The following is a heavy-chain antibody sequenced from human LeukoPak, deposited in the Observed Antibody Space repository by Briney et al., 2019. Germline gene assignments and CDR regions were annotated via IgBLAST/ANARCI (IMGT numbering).Heavy chain of an antibody. D-gene: IGHD3-3*01. J-gene: IGHJ4*02. CDR1: GGSISSHY. V-gene: IGHV4-59*11. CDR3: ARGVNYYDFWSGYFDY. CDR2: TYYSGST. Sequence: SETLSLTCTVSGGSISSHYWSWIRQPPGKGLEWIGYTYYSGSTNYNPSLKSRVTISVDTSKNQFSLKLSSVTAADTAVYYCARGVNYYDFWSGYFDYWGQGTLVTVSS.